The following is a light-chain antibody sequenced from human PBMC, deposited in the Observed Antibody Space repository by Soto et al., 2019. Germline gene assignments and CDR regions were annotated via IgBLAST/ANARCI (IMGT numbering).Light chain of an antibody. CDR2: DAS. CDR1: QSISSC. Sequence: DIQMTQSPSTLSASVGDRVTITCRASQSISSCLAWYQQKPGKATKLLIYDASILERGVSSRFSGRGSGTEFTPTISSLQPDDFATYYCQQYNSYSRTFGQGTKVDIK. V-gene: IGKV1-5*01. J-gene: IGKJ1*01. CDR3: QQYNSYSRT.